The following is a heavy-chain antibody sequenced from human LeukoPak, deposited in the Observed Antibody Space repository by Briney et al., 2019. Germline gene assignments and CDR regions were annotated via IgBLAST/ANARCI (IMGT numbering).Heavy chain of an antibody. V-gene: IGHV1-18*01. J-gene: IGHJ4*02. D-gene: IGHD3-9*01. Sequence: ASVKVSCKASGYTFTSYGISWVRQAPGQGLEWMGWISAYNGNTNYAQKLQGRVTMTTDTSTSTAYMELRSLRSDDTALYYCARNDILTGYYTSFDYWGQGTLVTVSS. CDR3: ARNDILTGYYTSFDY. CDR1: GYTFTSYG. CDR2: ISAYNGNT.